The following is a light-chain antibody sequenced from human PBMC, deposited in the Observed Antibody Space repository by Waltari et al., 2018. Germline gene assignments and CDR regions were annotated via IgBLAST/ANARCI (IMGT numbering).Light chain of an antibody. CDR1: QSVSSSY. CDR3: QQYGNSPPT. CDR2: GAS. Sequence: EIVLTQSPGTLSLSPGERATLSGRASQSVSSSYFSWYQQKPGQAPRPLIYGASSRATGIPHRFSGSGSGTDFTLTISRLEPEDFAVYYCQQYGNSPPTFGQGTKVEIK. J-gene: IGKJ1*01. V-gene: IGKV3-20*01.